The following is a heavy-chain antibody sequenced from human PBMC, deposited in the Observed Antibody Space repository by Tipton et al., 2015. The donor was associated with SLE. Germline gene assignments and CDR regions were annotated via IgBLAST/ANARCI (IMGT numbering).Heavy chain of an antibody. CDR3: ARLGKEDSSGWYPFDY. J-gene: IGHJ4*02. D-gene: IGHD6-19*01. CDR2: INHSGST. CDR1: GGSFSGYY. V-gene: IGHV4-34*01. Sequence: GLVKPSETLSLTCAVYGGSFSGYYWSWIRQPPGKGLEWIGEINHSGSTNYNPSLKSRVTISVDPSKNLFSLKLSSVTAADTAVYYCARLGKEDSSGWYPFDYWGQGPLVTVSS.